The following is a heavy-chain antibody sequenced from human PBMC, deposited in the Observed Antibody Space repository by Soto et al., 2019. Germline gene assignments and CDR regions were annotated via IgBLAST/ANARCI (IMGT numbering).Heavy chain of an antibody. V-gene: IGHV4-4*02. D-gene: IGHD2-21*02. CDR1: GGTVASSHW. CDR3: AREIVTAGGNNYFDP. J-gene: IGHJ5*02. CDR2: VYHTGAT. Sequence: PSETLSLTCGVSGGTVASSHWWRWVRQSPGRGLEWIGNVYHTGATNFNPSLQRRVTFSVDKSNNQFSLRLTSVTAADTAVYFCAREIVTAGGNNYFDPCGPGTLVTLSS.